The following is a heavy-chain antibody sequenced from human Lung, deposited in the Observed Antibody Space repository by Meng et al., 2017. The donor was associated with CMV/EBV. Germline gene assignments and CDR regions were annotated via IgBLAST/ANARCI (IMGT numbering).Heavy chain of an antibody. J-gene: IGHJ4*02. Sequence: VQRLPVGAAVKKPGASVKVSGNASGYTFTSYGISWVRQAPGQGIEWMGWISGYNGNTNYAQKLQSRVTMTTDTSTRTAYMELRSLRSDDTAVYYCAREADGATFDYWGQGTLVTVSS. D-gene: IGHD1-26*01. V-gene: IGHV1-18*01. CDR1: GYTFTSYG. CDR2: ISGYNGNT. CDR3: AREADGATFDY.